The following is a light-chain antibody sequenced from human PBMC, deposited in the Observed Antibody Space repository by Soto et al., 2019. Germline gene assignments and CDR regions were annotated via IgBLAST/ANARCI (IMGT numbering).Light chain of an antibody. CDR2: KAS. V-gene: IGKV1-5*03. Sequence: DIQMTQSPSTLSASVGDRVTITCRASQSISSWLAWYQQKPRKAPKLLIYKASSLESDVPSMFSGSGSETEVTLTIISLQPDAFATDYRKKFNIYLTFRQGTNVQVK. J-gene: IGKJ1*01. CDR1: QSISSW. CDR3: KKFNIYLT.